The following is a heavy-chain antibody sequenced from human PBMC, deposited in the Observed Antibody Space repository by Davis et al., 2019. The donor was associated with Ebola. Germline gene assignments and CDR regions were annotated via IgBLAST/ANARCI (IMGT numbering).Heavy chain of an antibody. CDR1: GFTFSSYG. CDR3: AKGSVTIFGVAPDYYGMDV. CDR2: ISYDGSKK. D-gene: IGHD3-3*01. J-gene: IGHJ6*04. Sequence: GGSLRLSCAASGFTFSSYGIHWVRQAPGKGLEWVAVISYDGSKKYYADSVKGRFTISRDNSKNTLYLQMNSLRAEDTAVYYCAKGSVTIFGVAPDYYGMDVWGKGTTVTVSS. V-gene: IGHV3-30*18.